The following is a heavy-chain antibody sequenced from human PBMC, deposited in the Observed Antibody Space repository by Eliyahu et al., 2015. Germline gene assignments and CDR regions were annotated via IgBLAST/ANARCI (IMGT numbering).Heavy chain of an antibody. CDR2: IDWDDDK. Sequence: QVTLRESGPALVKPTQTLTLTCTFSGFSLTTTTMCVSWIRQPPGKALEWLALIDWDDDKYYSPSLKTRLTISKDTSKNQVVLTMTNMDPMDTATYYCARVVAAGAYYYFAMDVWGQGTTVTVSS. J-gene: IGHJ6*02. CDR3: ARVVAAGAYYYFAMDV. V-gene: IGHV2-70*01. D-gene: IGHD3-10*01. CDR1: GFSLTTTTMC.